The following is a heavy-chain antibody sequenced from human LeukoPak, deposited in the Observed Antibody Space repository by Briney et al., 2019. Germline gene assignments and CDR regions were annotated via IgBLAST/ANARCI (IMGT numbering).Heavy chain of an antibody. CDR2: IHYSGST. Sequence: PSQTLSLTCTVSGGSVSSGGYYWSWIRQHPGRGLEWIGYIHYSGSTYYNPSLKSRVTISGDSSKNQFSLKLSSVTAADTAVYYCARDSKRHYYDSSGYPSGHWGQGTLVTVSS. CDR1: GGSVSSGGYY. J-gene: IGHJ4*02. V-gene: IGHV4-31*03. CDR3: ARDSKRHYYDSSGYPSGH. D-gene: IGHD3-22*01.